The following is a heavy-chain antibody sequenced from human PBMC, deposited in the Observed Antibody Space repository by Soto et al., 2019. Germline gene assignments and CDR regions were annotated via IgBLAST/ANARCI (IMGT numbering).Heavy chain of an antibody. D-gene: IGHD3-10*01. CDR2: IKNRANSYST. V-gene: IGHV3-72*01. Sequence: EVQLVESGGGLVQPGGSLRLSCTASGFTFSDHYMDWVRQAPGKGLEWVVRIKNRANSYSTQYAASVKGRIIISRDDSKSSLYLQMNSQKTEDTAVYSCARVALSSEGYRRVFDYWGQGTLVTVSS. J-gene: IGHJ4*02. CDR3: ARVALSSEGYRRVFDY. CDR1: GFTFSDHY.